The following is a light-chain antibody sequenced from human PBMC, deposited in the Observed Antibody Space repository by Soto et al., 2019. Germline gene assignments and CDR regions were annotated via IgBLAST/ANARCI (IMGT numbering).Light chain of an antibody. CDR1: QSISNH. V-gene: IGKV1-39*01. CDR3: QQSYSSPPT. J-gene: IGKJ1*01. CDR2: AAS. Sequence: DIQMTQSPSSLSASVEDRVIITCRARQSISNHLNWYQQKPGKAPKLLIFAASSLQSGVPSRFSGSRSGPDFTLNISSLQPEDFATYYCQQSYSSPPTFGQGTKVEIK.